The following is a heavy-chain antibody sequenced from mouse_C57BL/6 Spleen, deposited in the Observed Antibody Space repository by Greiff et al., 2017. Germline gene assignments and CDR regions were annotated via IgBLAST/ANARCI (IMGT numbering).Heavy chain of an antibody. CDR1: GFTFSSYA. Sequence: EVHLVESGGGLVKPGGSLKLSCAASGFTFSSYAMSWVRQTPEKRLEWVATISDGGSYTYYPDNVKGRFTISRDNAKNNLYLQMSHLKSEDTAMYYCARGGSITTVVAPFDYWGQGTTLTVSS. D-gene: IGHD1-1*01. J-gene: IGHJ2*01. CDR2: ISDGGSYT. V-gene: IGHV5-4*01. CDR3: ARGGSITTVVAPFDY.